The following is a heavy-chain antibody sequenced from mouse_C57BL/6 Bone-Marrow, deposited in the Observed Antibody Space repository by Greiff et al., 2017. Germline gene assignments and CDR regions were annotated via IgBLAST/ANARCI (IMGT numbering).Heavy chain of an antibody. CDR3: ARLNWVYYFDY. Sequence: QVQLQQPGAELVRPGSSVKLSCKASGYTFTSYWMHWVKQRPIQGLEWIGNIDPSDSETHYNQKFKDKATLTVDKSSSTAYMQLSSLTSEDSAVYYGARLNWVYYFDYWGQGTTLTGSS. CDR2: IDPSDSET. CDR1: GYTFTSYW. D-gene: IGHD4-1*01. J-gene: IGHJ2*01. V-gene: IGHV1-52*01.